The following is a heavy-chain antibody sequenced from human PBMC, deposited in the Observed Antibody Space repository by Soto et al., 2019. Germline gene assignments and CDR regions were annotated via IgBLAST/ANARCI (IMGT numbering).Heavy chain of an antibody. CDR3: ARERIAVAGSGPYYYYGMEV. CDR2: INPNSGGT. D-gene: IGHD6-19*01. V-gene: IGHV1-2*04. Sequence: GASVKVSCKASGYTFTGYYMHWVRQAPGQGLEWMGWINPNSGGTNYAQKFQGWVTMTRDTSISTAYMELSRLGSDDTAVYYCARERIAVAGSGPYYYYGMEVWGQGTTVNVFS. J-gene: IGHJ6*02. CDR1: GYTFTGYY.